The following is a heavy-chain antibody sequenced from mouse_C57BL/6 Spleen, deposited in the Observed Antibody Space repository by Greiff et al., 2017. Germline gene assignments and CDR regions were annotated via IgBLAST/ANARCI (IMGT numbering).Heavy chain of an antibody. V-gene: IGHV1-74*01. Sequence: QVQLQQPGAELVKPGASVKVSCKASGYTFNSYWLNWVKQRPGQGLEWIGRIHPSDSNTNYSQKFKGKATLTVDKSSSTAYMQLSSLTSEDSAVYYCAIMVYDYYLVAYWSQGTLVTVSA. D-gene: IGHD2-4*01. CDR1: GYTFNSYW. CDR3: AIMVYDYYLVAY. J-gene: IGHJ3*01. CDR2: IHPSDSNT.